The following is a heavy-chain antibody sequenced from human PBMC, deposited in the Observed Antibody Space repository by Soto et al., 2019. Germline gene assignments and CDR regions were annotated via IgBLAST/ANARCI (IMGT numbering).Heavy chain of an antibody. V-gene: IGHV1-69*01. CDR2: IIPIFGTA. D-gene: IGHD6-13*01. Sequence: QVQLVQSGAEVKKPGSSVKVSCKASGGTFSSYAISWVRQAPGQGLEWMGGIIPIFGTANYAQKFQGRVTITADEATSTAYMELSSLRSEDTAVYYCARRGVGAAAGRHYYYGMDVWGQGTTVTVSS. CDR3: ARRGVGAAAGRHYYYGMDV. J-gene: IGHJ6*02. CDR1: GGTFSSYA.